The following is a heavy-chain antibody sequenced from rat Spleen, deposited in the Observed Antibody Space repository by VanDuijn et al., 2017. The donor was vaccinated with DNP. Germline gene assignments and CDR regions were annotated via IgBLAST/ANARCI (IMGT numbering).Heavy chain of an antibody. Sequence: EVQLVESGGGLVQPGRSLKLSCAASGFTFSDYNMAWVRQAPKKGLEWVATIIYDGSRTYYRDSVKGRFTISRDNAKSTLYLQMDSLRSEETGTYYCVRHLGGSYYWFFDFWGPGTMVTVSS. J-gene: IGHJ1*01. CDR1: GFTFSDYN. D-gene: IGHD4-3*01. CDR2: IIYDGSRT. V-gene: IGHV5S10*01. CDR3: VRHLGGSYYWFFDF.